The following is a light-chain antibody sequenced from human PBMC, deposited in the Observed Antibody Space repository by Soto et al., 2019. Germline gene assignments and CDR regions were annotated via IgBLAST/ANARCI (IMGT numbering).Light chain of an antibody. CDR1: QDISYH. Sequence: DIQMTQSPSSLSASVGDRVTITCRASQDISYHLAWYQQKPGRAPKFLLSAASAFQSGVPSRFTGSGSGTDFTLTITSLQPEDFATYYCQKFDGAPRTFGQGTKVEIK. CDR2: AAS. CDR3: QKFDGAPRT. J-gene: IGKJ1*01. V-gene: IGKV1-27*01.